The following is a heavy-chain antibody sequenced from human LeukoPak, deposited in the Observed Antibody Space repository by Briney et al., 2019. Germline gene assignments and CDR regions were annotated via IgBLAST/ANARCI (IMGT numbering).Heavy chain of an antibody. CDR1: GGSISSSSYY. V-gene: IGHV4-39*01. J-gene: IGHJ4*02. CDR3: ARPLYYYDSSGYHF. Sequence: SEALSLTCTVSGGSISSSSYYWGWIRQPPGKGLEWIGSIHYSGSTYYNPSLKSRVTISVDTSKNQFSLKLSSVTAADTAVYYCARPLYYYDSSGYHFWGQGTLVTVSS. CDR2: IHYSGST. D-gene: IGHD3-22*01.